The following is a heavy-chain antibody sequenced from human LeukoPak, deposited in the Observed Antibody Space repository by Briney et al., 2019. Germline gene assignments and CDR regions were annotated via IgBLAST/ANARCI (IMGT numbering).Heavy chain of an antibody. CDR3: ARHVSYYGSGSYYKSY. V-gene: IGHV4-39*01. D-gene: IGHD3-10*01. Sequence: SETLSLTCTVSGGSISSSSYYWGWIRQPPGKGLEWIGSIYYSGSTYYNPSLKSRVTISVDTSKNQFSLKLSSVTAADTAVYYCARHVSYYGSGSYYKSYWGQGTLVTVSS. CDR1: GGSISSSSYY. CDR2: IYYSGST. J-gene: IGHJ4*02.